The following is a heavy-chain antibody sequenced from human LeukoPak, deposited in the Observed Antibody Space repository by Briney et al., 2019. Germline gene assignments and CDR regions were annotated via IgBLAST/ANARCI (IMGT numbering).Heavy chain of an antibody. CDR1: GYTFTSYD. V-gene: IGHV1-8*01. J-gene: IGHJ6*03. CDR2: MNPNSGNT. CDR3: ASTAAAGRYSDYMDV. Sequence: GASVKVSCKASGYTFTSYDINGVRQATGQGLEWMGWMNPNSGNTGYAQKFQGRVTMTRNTSISTAYMELSSLRSEDTAVYYCASTAAAGRYSDYMDVWGKGTTVTVSS. D-gene: IGHD6-13*01.